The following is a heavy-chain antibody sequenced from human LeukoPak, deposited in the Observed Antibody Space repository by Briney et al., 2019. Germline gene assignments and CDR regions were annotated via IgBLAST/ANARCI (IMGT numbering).Heavy chain of an antibody. J-gene: IGHJ1*01. D-gene: IGHD5-24*01. CDR1: GFTFSTYV. CDR2: ISSNGGST. CDR3: VGGGRDGYDIYFQH. Sequence: PGGSLRLSCSASGFTFSTYVMHWVRQAPGKGLEYVSVISSNGGSTDYADSVKGRFTISRDNSKKTVYLQMSRLKGEDTAVYYCVGGGRDGYDIYFQHWGQGTLVTVSS. V-gene: IGHV3-64D*06.